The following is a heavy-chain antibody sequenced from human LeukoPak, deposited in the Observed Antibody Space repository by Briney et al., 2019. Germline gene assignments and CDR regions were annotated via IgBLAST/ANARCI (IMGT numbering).Heavy chain of an antibody. V-gene: IGHV3-30-3*01. CDR2: IAYDGSNK. CDR1: GFTFSSYA. J-gene: IGHJ5*02. Sequence: GGSLRLSCAASGFTFSSYAMHWVRQAPGKGLEWVAVIAYDGSNKYYADSVKGRFTISRDNSKNTLYLQMNSLRAEDTAVYYCVPPSDGIPWGQGTLVTVSS. CDR3: VPPSDGIP.